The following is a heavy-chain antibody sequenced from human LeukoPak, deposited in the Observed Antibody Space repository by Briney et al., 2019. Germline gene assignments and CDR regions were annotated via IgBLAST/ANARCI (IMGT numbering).Heavy chain of an antibody. V-gene: IGHV4-59*01. Sequence: SETLSLTCTVSGGSISTYYWNWIRQPPGRGLEWIGHIYHSGSTNYNPSLKSRVTISVDTSKNEFSLKLSSVTAADTAVYFCARGSYCSGGTCMFDYWGQGTLVTVSS. CDR2: IYHSGST. CDR3: ARGSYCSGGTCMFDY. J-gene: IGHJ4*02. CDR1: GGSISTYY. D-gene: IGHD2-15*01.